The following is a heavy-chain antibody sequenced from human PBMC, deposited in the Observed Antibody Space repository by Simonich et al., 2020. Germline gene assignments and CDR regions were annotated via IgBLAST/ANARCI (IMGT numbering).Heavy chain of an antibody. CDR2: ISSSSSYI. Sequence: GEGLVKPVGSLRLSCAASGFTFSSYSMNWVRQVPGKGLECVSSISSSSSYIYYADSVKGRFTISRDNAKNSLYLQMNSLRAEDTAVYYCARDTSYYGSGSYYFDYWGQGTLVTVSS. D-gene: IGHD3-10*01. CDR1: GFTFSSYS. J-gene: IGHJ4*02. CDR3: ARDTSYYGSGSYYFDY. V-gene: IGHV3-21*01.